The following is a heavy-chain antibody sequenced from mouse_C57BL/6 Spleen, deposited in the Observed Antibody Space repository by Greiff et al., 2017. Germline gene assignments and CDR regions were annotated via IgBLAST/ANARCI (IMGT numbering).Heavy chain of an antibody. D-gene: IGHD2-3*01. CDR1: GYTFTSYW. Sequence: QVQLQQPGAELVRPGSSVKLSCKASGYTFTSYWMDWVKQRPGQGLEWIGNIYPSDSETHYNQKFKDKATLTVDKSSSTAYMQLSNLTSEDSAIYYCARGGYYDYWGQGTTLTVSS. CDR2: IYPSDSET. V-gene: IGHV1-61*01. CDR3: ARGGYYDY. J-gene: IGHJ2*01.